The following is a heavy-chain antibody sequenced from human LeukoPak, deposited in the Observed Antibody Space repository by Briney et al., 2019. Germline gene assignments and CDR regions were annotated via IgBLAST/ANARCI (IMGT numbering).Heavy chain of an antibody. J-gene: IGHJ6*03. CDR3: ARDLSGWNYYYYYYMDV. V-gene: IGHV4-59*12. Sequence: PSETLSLTCTVSGGSISSYYWSWIRQPPGKGLEWIGYIYYSGSTNYNPSLKSRVTISVDTSKNQFSLKLSSVTAADTAVYYCARDLSGWNYYYYYYMDVWGKGTTVTISS. CDR2: IYYSGST. CDR1: GGSISSYY. D-gene: IGHD6-19*01.